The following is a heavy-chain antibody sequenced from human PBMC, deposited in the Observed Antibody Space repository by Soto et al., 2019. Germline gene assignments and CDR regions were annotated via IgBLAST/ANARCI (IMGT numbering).Heavy chain of an antibody. CDR3: TTGDYDFWSGYPNSFDY. CDR1: GFTFSDYY. J-gene: IGHJ4*02. D-gene: IGHD3-3*01. Sequence: PGGSLRLSCAASGFTFSDYYMSWIRQAPGKGLEWVSYISSSGSTIYYADSVKGRFTISRDNAKNTLYLQMNSLKTEDTAVYYCTTGDYDFWSGYPNSFDYWGQGTLVTVSS. V-gene: IGHV3-11*01. CDR2: ISSSGSTI.